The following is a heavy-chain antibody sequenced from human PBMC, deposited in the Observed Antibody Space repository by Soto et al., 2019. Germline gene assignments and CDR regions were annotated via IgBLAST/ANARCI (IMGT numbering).Heavy chain of an antibody. CDR2: ISSSGSTI. J-gene: IGHJ6*02. CDR1: GFTFSDYY. Sequence: GGSLRLSCAASGFTFSDYYMSWIRQAPGKGLEWVSYISSSGSTIYYADSVKGRFTISRDNAKNSLYLQMNSLRAEDTAVYYCARVMVRGVITNDYYYYGMDVWGQGTTVTVSS. CDR3: ARVMVRGVITNDYYYYGMDV. V-gene: IGHV3-11*01. D-gene: IGHD3-10*01.